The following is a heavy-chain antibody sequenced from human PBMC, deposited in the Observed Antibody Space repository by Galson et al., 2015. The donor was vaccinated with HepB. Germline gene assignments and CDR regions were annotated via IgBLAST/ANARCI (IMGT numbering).Heavy chain of an antibody. J-gene: IGHJ2*01. V-gene: IGHV3-64*01. CDR1: GFTFSSYA. Sequence: SLRLSCAASGFTFSSYAMHWVRQAPGKGLEYASAVNSDGGSTDYANSVKGRFTISRDNSKNTLYLQMGSLRAEDMAVYYCARVVASAGNWYFDLWGRGTLVTVSS. CDR2: VNSDGGST. D-gene: IGHD6-13*01. CDR3: ARVVASAGNWYFDL.